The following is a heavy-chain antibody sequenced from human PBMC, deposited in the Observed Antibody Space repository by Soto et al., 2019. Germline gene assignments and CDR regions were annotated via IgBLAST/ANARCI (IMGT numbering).Heavy chain of an antibody. CDR1: GYSFTSYW. J-gene: IGHJ6*02. Sequence: GESLKISCKGSGYSFTSYWIGWVRQMPGKGLEWMGIIYPGDSDTRYSPSFQGQVTISADKSISTAYLQWSSLKASDTAMYYCARASYGDYPNYYYYGMDVWGQGTTVTVSS. V-gene: IGHV5-51*01. CDR3: ARASYGDYPNYYYYGMDV. CDR2: IYPGDSDT. D-gene: IGHD4-17*01.